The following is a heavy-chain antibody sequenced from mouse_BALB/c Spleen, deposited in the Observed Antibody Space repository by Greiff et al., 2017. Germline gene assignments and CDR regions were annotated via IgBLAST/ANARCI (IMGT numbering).Heavy chain of an antibody. CDR1: GFSLTSYG. D-gene: IGHD2-2*01. CDR2: IWSGGST. CDR3: ARKGLRRDYYAMDY. J-gene: IGHJ4*01. V-gene: IGHV2-2*02. Sequence: VQLQESGPGLVQPSQSLSITCTVSGFSLTSYGVHWVRQSPVKGLEWLGVIWSGGSTDYNAAFISRLSISKDNSKSQVFFKMNSLQANDTAIYYCARKGLRRDYYAMDYWGQGTSVSVSS.